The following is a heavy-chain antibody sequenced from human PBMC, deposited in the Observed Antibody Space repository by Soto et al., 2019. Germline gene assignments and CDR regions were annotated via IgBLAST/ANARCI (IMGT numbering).Heavy chain of an antibody. V-gene: IGHV4-31*03. CDR2: IYYSGRT. CDR1: GGSISSDSYY. CDR3: ASMVRGVSSPTSPYYYYGMDV. D-gene: IGHD3-10*01. J-gene: IGHJ6*02. Sequence: QVQLQESGPGLVKPSQTLSLSCTVSGGSISSDSYYWSWIRQHPGKGLEWIGYIYYSGRTYYNPSVASRVTISVDMAKNQFSLKLSSGTAADTAVYYCASMVRGVSSPTSPYYYYGMDVWGQGTTVTVSS.